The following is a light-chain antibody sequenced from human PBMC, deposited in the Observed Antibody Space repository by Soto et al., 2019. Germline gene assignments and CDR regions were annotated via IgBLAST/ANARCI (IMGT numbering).Light chain of an antibody. CDR3: QQYGSSIT. J-gene: IGKJ5*01. Sequence: IVLTQSPATLSLSPGERATLSCRASQSVSSYLAWYQQKPGQAPRLLIYGTSSRATGIPDRFSGSGSGTDYTLTISRLEPEDFAVFYCQQYGSSITFGQGTRLEIK. V-gene: IGKV3-20*01. CDR2: GTS. CDR1: QSVSSY.